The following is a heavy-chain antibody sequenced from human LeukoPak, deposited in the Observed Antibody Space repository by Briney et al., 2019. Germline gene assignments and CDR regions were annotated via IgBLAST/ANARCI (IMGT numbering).Heavy chain of an antibody. CDR3: ARIAYYDFWSGSHAHFDY. V-gene: IGHV1-18*01. D-gene: IGHD3-3*01. CDR1: GYTFTSYG. J-gene: IGHJ4*02. CDR2: ISAYNGNT. Sequence: GASGKVSCKASGYTFTSYGISWVRQAPGQGLEWLGWISAYNGNTNYAQKLQGRVTTTTDTSTSTAYMELRSLRSDDTAVYYCARIAYYDFWSGSHAHFDYWGQGTLVTVSS.